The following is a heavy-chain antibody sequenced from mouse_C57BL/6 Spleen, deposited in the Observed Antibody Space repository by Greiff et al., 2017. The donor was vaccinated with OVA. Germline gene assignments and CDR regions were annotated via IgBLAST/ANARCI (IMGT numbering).Heavy chain of an antibody. J-gene: IGHJ3*01. Sequence: VQLQQSGAELVKPGASVKLSCKASGYTFTSYWMQWVKQRPGQGLEWIGEIDPSDSYTNYNQKFKGKATLTVDTSSSTAYMQLSSLTSEDSAVYYCARGGYYAFAYWGQGTLVTVSA. CDR1: GYTFTSYW. CDR2: IDPSDSYT. CDR3: ARGGYYAFAY. V-gene: IGHV1-50*01. D-gene: IGHD2-3*01.